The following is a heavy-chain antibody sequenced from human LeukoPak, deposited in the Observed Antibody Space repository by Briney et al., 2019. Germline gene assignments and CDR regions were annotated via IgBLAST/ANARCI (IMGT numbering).Heavy chain of an antibody. V-gene: IGHV3-64*04. CDR1: GFTFSSFA. J-gene: IGHJ4*02. D-gene: IGHD2-8*01. Sequence: GGSLRLSCSASGFTFSSFAMHWVRQAPGKGLEYVSAISSNGGSTYYADSVKGRFTISRDNSKNTLYLKMNSLRAEDTAVYYCAKDQMVNTYSYDYWGQGTLVTVSS. CDR2: ISSNGGST. CDR3: AKDQMVNTYSYDY.